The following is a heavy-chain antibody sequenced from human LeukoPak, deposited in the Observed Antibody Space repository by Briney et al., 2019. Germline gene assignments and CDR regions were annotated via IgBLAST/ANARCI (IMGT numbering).Heavy chain of an antibody. V-gene: IGHV4-59*01. D-gene: IGHD5-18*01. CDR2: IYYSGST. J-gene: IGHJ4*02. CDR3: ASSGYSYGPFFDY. Sequence: SETLSLTCTVSGDSIRSYYWGWIRQPPGKGLEWIGYIYYSGSTNYNPSLKSRVTISVDTSKNQFSLKLSSVTAADTAVYYCASSGYSYGPFFDYWGQGTLVTVSS. CDR1: GDSIRSYY.